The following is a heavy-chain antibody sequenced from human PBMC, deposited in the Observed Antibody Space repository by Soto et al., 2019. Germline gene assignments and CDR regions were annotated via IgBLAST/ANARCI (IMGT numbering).Heavy chain of an antibody. V-gene: IGHV3-23*01. CDR3: AKDLSRTAAVYNFDY. D-gene: IGHD6-13*01. J-gene: IGHJ4*02. Sequence: PGGSLRLSCAASGFTFRSYAMSWVRQAPGKGLEWVSTISGSGSSTYYADSVRGRFTVSRDNSKNTLYVLMNGLTADDTAVYYCAKDLSRTAAVYNFDYWGQGTLVTVSS. CDR1: GFTFRSYA. CDR2: ISGSGSST.